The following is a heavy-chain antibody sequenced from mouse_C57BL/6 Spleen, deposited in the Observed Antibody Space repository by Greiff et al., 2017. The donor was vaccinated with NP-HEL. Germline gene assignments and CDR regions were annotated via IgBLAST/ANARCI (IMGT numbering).Heavy chain of an antibody. CDR3: ARSYYYGSSYLFAY. Sequence: VQLQQSGAELARPGTSVKLSCKASGYTFTSYWMHWVKQRPGQGLEWIGVIDPSDSYTNYNQKFKGKATLTVDTSSSTAYMQLSSLTSEDSAVYYCARSYYYGSSYLFAYRGQGTLVTVAA. CDR2: IDPSDSYT. D-gene: IGHD1-1*01. CDR1: GYTFTSYW. V-gene: IGHV1-59*01. J-gene: IGHJ3*01.